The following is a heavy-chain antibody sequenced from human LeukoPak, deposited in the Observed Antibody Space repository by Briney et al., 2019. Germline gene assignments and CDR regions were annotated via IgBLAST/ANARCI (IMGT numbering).Heavy chain of an antibody. Sequence: ASVKVSCKASGYTFTSYYMHWVRQAPGQGLEWMGIINPSGGSTSYAQKFQGRVTITADKSTSTAYMELSSLRSEDTAVYYCARSAAVGTQYFDYWGQGTLVTVSS. V-gene: IGHV1-46*01. CDR1: GYTFTSYY. D-gene: IGHD6-13*01. CDR2: INPSGGST. J-gene: IGHJ4*02. CDR3: ARSAAVGTQYFDY.